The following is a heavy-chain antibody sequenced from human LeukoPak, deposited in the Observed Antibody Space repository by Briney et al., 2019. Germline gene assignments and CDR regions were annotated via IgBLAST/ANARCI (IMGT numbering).Heavy chain of an antibody. D-gene: IGHD3-22*01. CDR3: AKPGDGSGYYDYYYYGMDV. V-gene: IGHV3-48*03. Sequence: GGSLRLSCAASGFTFSSYEMNWVRQAPGKGLEWVSYISSSGSTIYYADSVKGRFTISGDNAKNSLYLQMNSLRAEDTAVYYCAKPGDGSGYYDYYYYGMDVWGQGTTVTVSS. CDR2: ISSSGSTI. CDR1: GFTFSSYE. J-gene: IGHJ6*02.